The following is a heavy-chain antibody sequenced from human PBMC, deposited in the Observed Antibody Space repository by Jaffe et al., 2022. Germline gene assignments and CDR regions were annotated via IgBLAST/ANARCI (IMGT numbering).Heavy chain of an antibody. CDR1: GFTFSSYE. CDR2: ISSSGSTI. CDR3: ARERCGGDCYRGLDY. Sequence: EVQLVESGGGLVQPGGSLRLSCAASGFTFSSYEMNWVRQAPGKGLEWVSYISSSGSTIYYADSVKGRFTISRDNAKNSLYLQMNSLRAEDTAVYYCARERCGGDCYRGLDYWGQGTLVTVSS. V-gene: IGHV3-48*03. D-gene: IGHD2-21*01. J-gene: IGHJ4*02.